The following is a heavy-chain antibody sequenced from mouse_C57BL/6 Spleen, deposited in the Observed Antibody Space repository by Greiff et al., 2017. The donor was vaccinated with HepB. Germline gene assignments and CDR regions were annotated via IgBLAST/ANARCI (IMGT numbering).Heavy chain of an antibody. CDR3: ARGGYYGSILYWYFDV. V-gene: IGHV3-6*01. CDR1: GYSITSGYY. J-gene: IGHJ1*03. Sequence: EVQLQESGPGLVKPSQSLSLTCSVTGYSITSGYYWNWIRQFPGNKLEWMGYISYDGSNNYNPSLKNRISITRDTSKNQFFLKLNSVTTEDTATYYCARGGYYGSILYWYFDVWGTGTTVTVSS. CDR2: ISYDGSN. D-gene: IGHD1-1*01.